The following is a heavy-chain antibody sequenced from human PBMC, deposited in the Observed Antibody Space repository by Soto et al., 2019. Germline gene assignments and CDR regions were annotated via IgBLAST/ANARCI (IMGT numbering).Heavy chain of an antibody. D-gene: IGHD5-12*01. V-gene: IGHV4-30-4*02. CDR1: GGSISSGDYY. Sequence: SDTRSLTCTVSGGSISSGDYYWSWIRQPPGKGLEWIWFIYYSGSTYYNPSLKSRVTITVDTSKNQFSLTLSSVTAEYTAMYYCARAGVATIYPGNNWFDPWGQGTLVTVSS. CDR3: ARAGVATIYPGNNWFDP. J-gene: IGHJ5*02. CDR2: IYYSGST.